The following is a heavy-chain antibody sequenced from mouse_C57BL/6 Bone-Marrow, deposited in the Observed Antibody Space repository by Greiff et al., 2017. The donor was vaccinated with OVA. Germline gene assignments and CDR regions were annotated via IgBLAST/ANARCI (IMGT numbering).Heavy chain of an antibody. Sequence: QVQLQQSGAELARPGASVKLSCKASGYTFTSYGISWVKQRTGQGLEWIGEIYPRSGNTYYNEKFKGKATLTAEKSSSTAYMELRSLTSEDSAVYFCADDYWYFDVWGTGTTVTVSS. CDR1: GYTFTSYG. V-gene: IGHV1-81*01. D-gene: IGHD2-3*01. CDR3: ADDYWYFDV. J-gene: IGHJ1*03. CDR2: IYPRSGNT.